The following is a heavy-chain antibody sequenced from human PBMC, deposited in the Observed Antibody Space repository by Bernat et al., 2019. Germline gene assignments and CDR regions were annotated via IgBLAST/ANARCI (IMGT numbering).Heavy chain of an antibody. Sequence: QVQLQESGPGLVKPSETLSLTCTVSGGSISSSSYYWGWIRQPPGKGLEWIGSIYYSGSTYYNPSLKSRVTISVETSKNQFSLKLSSVTAADTAVYYCARQAYYDFWSGYYGDYYYGMDVWGQGTTVTVSS. CDR3: ARQAYYDFWSGYYGDYYYGMDV. V-gene: IGHV4-39*01. J-gene: IGHJ6*02. CDR2: IYYSGST. D-gene: IGHD3-3*01. CDR1: GGSISSSSYY.